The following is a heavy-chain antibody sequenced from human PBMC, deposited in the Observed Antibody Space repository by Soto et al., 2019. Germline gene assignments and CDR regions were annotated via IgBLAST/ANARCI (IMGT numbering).Heavy chain of an antibody. D-gene: IGHD2-21*02. CDR1: GFTFSSYA. CDR3: AKVAYCGGDCYSPMFDY. Sequence: PGGSLRLSCAASGFTFSSYAMSWVRQAPGKGLEWVSAISGSGGSTYYADSVKGRFTISRDNSKNTLYLQMNSLRAEDTAVYYCAKVAYCGGDCYSPMFDYWGQGTLVTVSS. V-gene: IGHV3-23*01. CDR2: ISGSGGST. J-gene: IGHJ4*02.